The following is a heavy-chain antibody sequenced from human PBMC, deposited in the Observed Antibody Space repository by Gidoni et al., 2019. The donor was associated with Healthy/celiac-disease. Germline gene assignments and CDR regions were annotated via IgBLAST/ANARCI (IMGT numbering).Heavy chain of an antibody. CDR3: ARGITIFGVLTPNDAFDI. CDR2: SYHSGST. D-gene: IGHD3-3*01. J-gene: IGHJ3*02. Sequence: QVQLQESGPGLVKPSETLSLTCTVSGYSIRSGYSWGWIRQPPGKGLEWIGSSYHSGSTYYNPSLKSRVTISVDTSKNQFSLKLSSVTAADTAVYYCARGITIFGVLTPNDAFDIWGQGTMVTVSA. CDR1: GYSIRSGYS. V-gene: IGHV4-38-2*02.